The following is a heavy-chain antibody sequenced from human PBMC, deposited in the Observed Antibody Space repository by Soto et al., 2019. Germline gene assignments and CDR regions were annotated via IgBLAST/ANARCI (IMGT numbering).Heavy chain of an antibody. CDR3: ARRAQISVAFLVDATKSDSYGVDV. J-gene: IGHJ6*02. Sequence: PGRNLRLSCAASGFTFSSSEMTWARQAPGKGLEWVSYISSSGSTIYYADSVKGRVTISRDNAQNSLYLQMNSLRAEETAVDYCARRAQISVAFLVDATKSDSYGVDVWAHVTTLTVS. CDR1: GFTFSSSE. D-gene: IGHD1-26*01. CDR2: ISSSGSTI. V-gene: IGHV3-48*03.